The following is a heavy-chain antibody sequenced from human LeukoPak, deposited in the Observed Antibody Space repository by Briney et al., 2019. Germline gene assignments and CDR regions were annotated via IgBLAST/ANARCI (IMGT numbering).Heavy chain of an antibody. CDR2: IYPGDSDT. CDR1: GSNFATYW. Sequence: LGESLQISCKGSGSNFATYWIGWVRPRPGKGLEWMEIIYPGDSDTRYSPSFQGQVTISADKSISTAYLQWTTLKASDSAIYYCAKRSSGYDLVPGFFYYYMDVWGEGTTVTVSS. CDR3: AKRSSGYDLVPGFFYYYMDV. J-gene: IGHJ6*03. V-gene: IGHV5-51*01. D-gene: IGHD5-12*01.